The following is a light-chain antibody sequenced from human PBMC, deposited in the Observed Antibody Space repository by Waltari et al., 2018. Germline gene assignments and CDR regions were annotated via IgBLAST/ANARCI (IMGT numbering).Light chain of an antibody. CDR1: STDVGVYNY. V-gene: IGLV2-8*01. Sequence: QSALTQPPSASGSPGQSVTISCTGTSTDVGVYNYVSWYQQFPGNAPKLIIYEVSKRPSGVPDRFSGSKSGNTASLTVSGLQAEDEGYYYCSSYAGGNDVGFGGGTKLTVL. CDR3: SSYAGGNDVG. CDR2: EVS. J-gene: IGLJ2*01.